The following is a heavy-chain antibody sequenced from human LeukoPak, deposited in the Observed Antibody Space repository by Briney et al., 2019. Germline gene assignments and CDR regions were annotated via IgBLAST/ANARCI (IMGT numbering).Heavy chain of an antibody. J-gene: IGHJ4*02. CDR3: AKDLSGGDCPDY. D-gene: IGHD2-21*02. CDR2: ISSSSTYI. CDR1: GGSFSGYY. Sequence: ETLSLTCAVYGGSFSGYYWSWIRQPPGKGLEWVSSISSSSTYIYYADSVKGRFTISRDNAKNSLYLQMNSLRAADTAVYYCAKDLSGGDCPDYWGQGTLVTVSS. V-gene: IGHV3-21*01.